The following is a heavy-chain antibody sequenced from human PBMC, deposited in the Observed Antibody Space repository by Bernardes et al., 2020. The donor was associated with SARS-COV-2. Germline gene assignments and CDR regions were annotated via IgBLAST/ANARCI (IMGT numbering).Heavy chain of an antibody. D-gene: IGHD3-9*01. V-gene: IGHV3-21*01. J-gene: IGHJ3*01. CDR3: ARDVGGTDWRFGFDV. CDR2: YSVPGMYF. CDR1: GFTFSNHL. Sequence: GGSLRLSCASSGFTFSNHLFSGFPQAPGKGLEGVSSYSVPGMYFYYGDSVRGRFTTSRDNTRTSVFLQMESLRAEDTAVYYCARDVGGTDWRFGFDVWGPGTMVHVSS.